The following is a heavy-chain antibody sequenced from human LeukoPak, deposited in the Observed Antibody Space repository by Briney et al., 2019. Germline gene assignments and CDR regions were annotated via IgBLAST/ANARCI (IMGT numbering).Heavy chain of an antibody. J-gene: IGHJ4*02. CDR2: IYPGDSDT. V-gene: IGHV5-51*01. CDR1: GYSFTNYW. D-gene: IGHD5-18*01. CDR3: ARYTAMAPWSFDY. Sequence: GESLKISCKGSGYSFTNYWIGWVRQMPGKGLEWMGIIYPGDSDTRYSPSFQGQVTISADKSISTAYLQWSSLKASDTAMYYCARYTAMAPWSFDYWGQGTLVTVSS.